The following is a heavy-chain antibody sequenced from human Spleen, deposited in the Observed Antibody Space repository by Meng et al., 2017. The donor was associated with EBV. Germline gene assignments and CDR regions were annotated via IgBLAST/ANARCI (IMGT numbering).Heavy chain of an antibody. CDR2: INDTGNT. J-gene: IGHJ2*01. CDR3: ARGLEDSDSVGYYYWYFDL. V-gene: IGHV4-34*01. CDR1: GGFLSGYY. Sequence: QVELQEVGAGLLKPSETLSLTCGFYGGFLSGYYWTWIRQPPGKWPEWIGEINDTGNTNYNPSLKSRVTISVDKSTNQFSLKLTSVTAADTAVYYCARGLEDSDSVGYYYWYFDLWGRGTLVTVSS. D-gene: IGHD3-22*01.